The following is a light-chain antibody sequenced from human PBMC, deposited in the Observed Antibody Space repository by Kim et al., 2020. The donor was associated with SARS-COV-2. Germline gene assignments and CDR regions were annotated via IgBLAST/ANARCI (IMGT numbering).Light chain of an antibody. V-gene: IGLV3-19*01. CDR1: SLRRYY. Sequence: SSELTQDPAVSVALGQTVRITCQGDSLRRYYASWYQQKPGQAPVVVTYGKNNRPSGIPDRFSGSSSGNTASLTITGARAEDEADYYCNSRDTSDNHVVFGGGTQLTVL. CDR2: GKN. CDR3: NSRDTSDNHVV. J-gene: IGLJ2*01.